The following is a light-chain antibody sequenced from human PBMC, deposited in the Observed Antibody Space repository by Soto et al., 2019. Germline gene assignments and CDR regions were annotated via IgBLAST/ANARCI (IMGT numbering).Light chain of an antibody. CDR1: PSVSNS. CDR3: QQRNRWPPVT. J-gene: IGKJ4*01. CDR2: DAF. V-gene: IGKV3-11*01. Sequence: ESVLTQSPATLSLSPGERATLSCRASPSVSNSFAWYQHKPGQAPRLLIYDAFNRATGVPTRFSGSGSGTDFTLTISSLEPEAFAVHYCQQRNRWPPVTFGGGTRVEIK.